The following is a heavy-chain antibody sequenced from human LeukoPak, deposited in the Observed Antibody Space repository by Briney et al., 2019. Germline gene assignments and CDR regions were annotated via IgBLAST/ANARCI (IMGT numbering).Heavy chain of an antibody. Sequence: PAETLSLTCTVSSGSFSDYYWKWMRQPPGQGLEWIGYSGSSKYNPSLESRVTISVATSKGHCSLTLSSVTAAATAIYYCARTSRHYYGSGKNSTPWPAGLDGWGQGTTVIVSA. CDR2: SGSS. J-gene: IGHJ6*01. D-gene: IGHD3-10*01. CDR3: ARTSRHYYGSGKNSTPWPAGLDG. V-gene: IGHV4-59*01. CDR1: SGSFSDYY.